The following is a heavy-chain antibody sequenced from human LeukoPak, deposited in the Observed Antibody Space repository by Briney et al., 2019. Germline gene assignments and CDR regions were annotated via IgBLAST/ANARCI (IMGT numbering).Heavy chain of an antibody. CDR3: ARDTPTKQSYDILTGYPPYYGMDV. J-gene: IGHJ6*02. D-gene: IGHD3-9*01. CDR2: INHSGST. V-gene: IGHV4-34*01. Sequence: PSETLSLTCAVYGGSFTAYYWNWIRQPPGKGLQWIGEINHSGSTNYNPSLKSRVTISVDTSKNQFSLKLSSVTAADTAVYYCARDTPTKQSYDILTGYPPYYGMDVWGQGTTVTVSS. CDR1: GGSFTAYY.